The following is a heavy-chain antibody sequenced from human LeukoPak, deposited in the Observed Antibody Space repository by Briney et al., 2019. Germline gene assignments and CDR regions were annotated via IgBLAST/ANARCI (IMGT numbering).Heavy chain of an antibody. V-gene: IGHV1-69*05. J-gene: IGHJ3*02. CDR3: ANTIFGAFDI. Sequence: SVKVSCKASGGTFSSYAISWVRQAPGQGLEWMGGIIPIFGTANYALKFQGRVTITTDESTSTAYMELSSLRSEDTAVYYCANTIFGAFDIWGQGTMVTVSS. CDR2: IIPIFGTA. CDR1: GGTFSSYA. D-gene: IGHD3-3*01.